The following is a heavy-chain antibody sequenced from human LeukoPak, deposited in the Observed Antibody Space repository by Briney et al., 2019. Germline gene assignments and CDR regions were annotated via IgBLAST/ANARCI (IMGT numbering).Heavy chain of an antibody. CDR3: SRFRDSTPVATDAFDV. CDR1: GDSVSSNSAA. D-gene: IGHD4-23*01. J-gene: IGHJ3*01. V-gene: IGHV6-1*01. CDR2: TSNGSKWYS. Sequence: SQTLSLTCAISGDSVSSNSAAWNWIRQSPSRGLEWLPRTSNGSKWYSNYAAPVKRRITSNPDTSKSQFSLQLNSVTPEDTAVYYCSRFRDSTPVATDAFDVWGEGTRFTVAS.